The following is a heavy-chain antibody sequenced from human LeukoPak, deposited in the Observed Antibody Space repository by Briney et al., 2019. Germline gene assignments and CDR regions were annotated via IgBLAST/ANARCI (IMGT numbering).Heavy chain of an antibody. Sequence: PGGSLRLSCAASGFTFSSYGMHWVRQAPGKGLEWVAVIWYDGSNKYYADSVKGRFTISRDNSKNTLYLQMNSPRAEDTAVYYCARDKVYYDYVWGSYRHGEGYYFDYWGQGTLVTVSS. D-gene: IGHD3-16*02. V-gene: IGHV3-33*01. CDR3: ARDKVYYDYVWGSYRHGEGYYFDY. CDR2: IWYDGSNK. J-gene: IGHJ4*02. CDR1: GFTFSSYG.